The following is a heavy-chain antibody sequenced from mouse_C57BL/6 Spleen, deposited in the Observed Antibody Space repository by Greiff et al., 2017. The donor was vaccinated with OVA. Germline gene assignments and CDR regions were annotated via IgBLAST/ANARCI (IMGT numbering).Heavy chain of an antibody. V-gene: IGHV1-72*01. J-gene: IGHJ2*01. CDR3: ARAHYDYDEELYYLDY. CDR2: IAPNSGGT. D-gene: IGHD2-4*01. Sequence: QVQLQQPGAELVKPGASVKLSCKASGYTFTSYWMHWVKQRPGRGLEWIGRIAPNSGGTKYHEKFKSKATLTVDKPSSTAYMQLSSLTSENSAVYYCARAHYDYDEELYYLDYWGQGTTLTVSS. CDR1: GYTFTSYW.